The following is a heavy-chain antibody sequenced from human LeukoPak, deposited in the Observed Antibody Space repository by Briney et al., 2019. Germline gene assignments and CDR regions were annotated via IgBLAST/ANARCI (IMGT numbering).Heavy chain of an antibody. CDR1: GYTFTSYG. CDR3: ARLLYSSSWYLVTFDY. CDR2: ISAYNGNT. J-gene: IGHJ4*02. Sequence: ASVKVSCKASGYTFTSYGISWVRQAPGQGLEWMGWISAYNGNTNYAQKLQGRVTMTTDTSTSTAYMELRSLRSDDTAVYYCARLLYSSSWYLVTFDYWGQGTLVTVSS. V-gene: IGHV1-18*01. D-gene: IGHD6-13*01.